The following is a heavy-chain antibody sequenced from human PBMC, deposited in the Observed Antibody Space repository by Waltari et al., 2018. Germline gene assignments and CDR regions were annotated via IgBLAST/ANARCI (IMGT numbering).Heavy chain of an antibody. D-gene: IGHD1-26*01. J-gene: IGHJ2*01. Sequence: QVQLQESGPGLVKPSETLSLTCAVSGYSISSGYYWGWIRQPPGKGLEGIGSSDHSGSTYYNPALKSRVTISVDTAKNQFSLKLSSVTAADTAVYYCARDFRWELLSLDVWYFDLWGRGTLVTVSS. CDR1: GYSISSGYY. V-gene: IGHV4-38-2*02. CDR3: ARDFRWELLSLDVWYFDL. CDR2: SDHSGST.